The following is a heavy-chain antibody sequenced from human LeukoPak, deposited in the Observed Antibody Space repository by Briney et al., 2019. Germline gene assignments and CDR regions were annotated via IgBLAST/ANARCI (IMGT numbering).Heavy chain of an antibody. CDR1: GFTFSSYW. V-gene: IGHV3-7*04. D-gene: IGHD6-13*01. CDR2: IKQDGSEK. CDR3: ARGTIAAAGYYYFDY. Sequence: GSLRLSCAASGFTFSSYWMSWVRQAPGKGLEWVANIKQDGSEKYYVDSVKGRFTISRDNAKNSLYLQMNSLRAGDTAVYYCARGTIAAAGYYYFDYWGQGTQVTVSS. J-gene: IGHJ4*02.